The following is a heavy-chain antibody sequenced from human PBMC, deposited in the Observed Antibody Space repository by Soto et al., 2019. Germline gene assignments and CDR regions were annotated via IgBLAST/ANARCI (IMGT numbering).Heavy chain of an antibody. CDR3: AGDGSSSSPSYYYYGMDV. CDR2: ISAYNGNT. CDR1: GYTFTSYG. J-gene: IGHJ6*02. Sequence: ASVKVSCKASGYTFTSYGISWVRQAPGQGLEWMGWISAYNGNTNYAQKLQGRVTMTTDTSTSTAYMELRSLRSDDTAVYYCAGDGSSSSPSYYYYGMDVWGQGTTVTVS. V-gene: IGHV1-18*01. D-gene: IGHD6-6*01.